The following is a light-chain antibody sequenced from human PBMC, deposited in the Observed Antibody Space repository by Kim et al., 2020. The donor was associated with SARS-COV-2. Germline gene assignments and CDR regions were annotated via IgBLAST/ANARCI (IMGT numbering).Light chain of an antibody. J-gene: IGKJ1*01. CDR2: KAS. CDR1: QTVINW. V-gene: IGKV1-5*03. CDR3: QEYYTYSRT. Sequence: DIQMTQSPSTLSAFVGDRATITCRASQTVINWLAWYQQKPGKAPKLLIYKASSLESGVPSRFSGSGSGTEFTLTITSLQPDDFATYYCQEYYTYSRTFGQGTKVDIK.